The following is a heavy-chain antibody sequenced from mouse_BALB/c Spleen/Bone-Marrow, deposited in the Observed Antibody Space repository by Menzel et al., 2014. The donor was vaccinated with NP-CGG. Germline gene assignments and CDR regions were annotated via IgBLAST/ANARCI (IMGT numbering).Heavy chain of an antibody. CDR2: ISNGGGST. D-gene: IGHD2-10*01. V-gene: IGHV5-12*02. CDR1: GFTFSDYY. CDR3: ASTYYGNPFAY. Sequence: EVKLVESGGGLVQPGGSLKLSCATSGFTFSDYYMYWVRQTPEKRLEWVAYISNGGGSTYYPDTVKGRFTISRDNAMNTLYLQMSRLKSEDTAMYYCASTYYGNPFAYWGQGTLVTVSA. J-gene: IGHJ3*01.